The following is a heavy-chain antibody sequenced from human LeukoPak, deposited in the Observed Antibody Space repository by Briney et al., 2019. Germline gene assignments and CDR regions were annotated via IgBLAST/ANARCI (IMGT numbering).Heavy chain of an antibody. D-gene: IGHD1-1*01. V-gene: IGHV4-39*07. CDR2: IYYSGSP. J-gene: IGHJ4*02. CDR3: AREVSTGSGGRGISDY. CDR1: GDSISSSSTYY. Sequence: SETLSLTCTVSGDSISSSSTYYWGWFRQPPGKELEWIGSIYYSGSPYYNPSLKSRVTISVDTSQNQFSLRLTSVTAADTAVYFCAREVSTGSGGRGISDYWGQGTLVTVSS.